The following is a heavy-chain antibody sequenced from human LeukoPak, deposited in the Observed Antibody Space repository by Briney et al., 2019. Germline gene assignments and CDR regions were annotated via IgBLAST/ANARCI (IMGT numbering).Heavy chain of an antibody. J-gene: IGHJ4*02. CDR1: GFDFGAYE. CDR3: TTLGYHLDS. D-gene: IGHD3-22*01. CDR2: FAGSDTTK. V-gene: IGHV3-48*03. Sequence: PGGSLTLSCAASGFDFGAYEMNWVRQAPGKGLEWVAYFAGSDTTKYYADSVRGRFTISRDNAKNSLYLQMNSLRAEDTALYYCTTLGYHLDSWGQGTLVTVSS.